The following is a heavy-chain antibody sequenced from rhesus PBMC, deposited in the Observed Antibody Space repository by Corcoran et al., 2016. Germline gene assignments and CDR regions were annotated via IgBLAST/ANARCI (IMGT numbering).Heavy chain of an antibody. CDR1: GGSISDSYR. J-gene: IGHJ4*01. D-gene: IGHD3-3*01. Sequence: QVQLQESGPGLVKPSETLSLTCAVSGGSISDSYRWSWIRQPPGKGLEWIGYIYGSSTSTNHNPSLKSRFTSSKETSKNQCAVKLSSVTAADTAVYYCASLYYNIWTGYATFDYWGQGVLVTVSS. CDR2: IYGSSTST. CDR3: ASLYYNIWTGYATFDY. V-gene: IGHV4S10*01.